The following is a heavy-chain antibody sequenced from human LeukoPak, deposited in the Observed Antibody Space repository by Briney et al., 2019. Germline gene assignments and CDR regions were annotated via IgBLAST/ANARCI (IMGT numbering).Heavy chain of an antibody. J-gene: IGHJ6*02. CDR1: GGSIINSNW. Sequence: SETLSLTCAVSGGSIINSNWWSWVRQPPGKGLEWIGEIDHSGCTSYNPSLKSRVTMSVDRSQNQFSLRLSTVTAADTAVYYCARVVPAAMYYYYGMDVWGQGTTVTVSS. D-gene: IGHD2-2*01. CDR3: ARVVPAAMYYYYGMDV. V-gene: IGHV4-4*02. CDR2: IDHSGCT.